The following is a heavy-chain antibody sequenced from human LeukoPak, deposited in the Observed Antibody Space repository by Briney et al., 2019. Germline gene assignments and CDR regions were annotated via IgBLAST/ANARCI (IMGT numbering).Heavy chain of an antibody. D-gene: IGHD1-26*01. J-gene: IGHJ4*02. CDR1: GGSFSGYY. CDR3: ASYIVGALRY. Sequence: SETLSLTCAVYGGSFSGYYWSWIRQPPGKGLEWIGEINHSGSTNYNPSLKSRVTISVDTPKNQFSLKLSSVTAADTAVYYCASYIVGALRYWGQGTLVTVSS. V-gene: IGHV4-34*01. CDR2: INHSGST.